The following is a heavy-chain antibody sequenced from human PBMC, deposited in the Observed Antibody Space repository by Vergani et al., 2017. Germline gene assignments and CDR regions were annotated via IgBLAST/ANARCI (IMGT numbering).Heavy chain of an antibody. CDR2: VDHSDRP. Sequence: QVQLQQWGATVLKPSETLSLTCAVYGVSFKTYFWNWIRQSPAKGLEWIGEVDHSDRPYYNPSLRGRVTISVDTSKNQISLRLHSVDVADSAIYYCARGRKHFFEDPYDVWGQGSPVTVSS. V-gene: IGHV4-34*02. J-gene: IGHJ4*02. D-gene: IGHD3-3*02. CDR3: ARGRKHFFEDPYDV. CDR1: GVSFKTYF.